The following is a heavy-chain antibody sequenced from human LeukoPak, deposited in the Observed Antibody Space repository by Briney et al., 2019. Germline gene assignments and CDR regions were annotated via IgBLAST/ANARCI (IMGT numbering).Heavy chain of an antibody. CDR1: GFFFSSYE. J-gene: IGHJ3*02. D-gene: IGHD4-23*01. V-gene: IGHV3-48*03. Sequence: GRSLRLSCASSGFFFSSYEMNWVRHAPGEGLEWVSYITSSGNTIYCADSVKGRYTISRDKAKNALYLEMNSLRAEDRAMYYCARDSVACSQDAFDIWGQGTMVTVSS. CDR2: ITSSGNTI. CDR3: ARDSVACSQDAFDI.